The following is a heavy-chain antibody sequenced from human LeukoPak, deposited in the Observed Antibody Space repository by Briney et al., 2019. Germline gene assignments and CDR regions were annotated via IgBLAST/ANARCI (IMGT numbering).Heavy chain of an antibody. CDR3: ASYLTSIPSGMDV. D-gene: IGHD2/OR15-2a*01. CDR2: ISTDGSTT. Sequence: PGGSLRLTCAASGFTFNNYWMHWVRQAPGKGLVWVSRISTDGSTTTYADSVKGRFTISRDNGKNTLYLQMNSLIAEDTAVYYCASYLTSIPSGMDVWGQGTTVTVSS. CDR1: GFTFNNYW. V-gene: IGHV3-74*01. J-gene: IGHJ6*02.